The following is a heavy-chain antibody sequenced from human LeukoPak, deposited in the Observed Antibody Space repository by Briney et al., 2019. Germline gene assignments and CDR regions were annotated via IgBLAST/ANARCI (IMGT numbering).Heavy chain of an antibody. Sequence: ASVKVSCKVSGYTLTELSMHWVRQAPGKGLEWMGGFDPEDGETIYAQKFQGRVTMTEDTSTYTAYMELSSLRSEATAVYYCATILGGGWLCFDYWGQGTLVTVPS. CDR2: FDPEDGET. CDR1: GYTLTELS. CDR3: ATILGGGWLCFDY. V-gene: IGHV1-24*01. D-gene: IGHD6-19*01. J-gene: IGHJ4*02.